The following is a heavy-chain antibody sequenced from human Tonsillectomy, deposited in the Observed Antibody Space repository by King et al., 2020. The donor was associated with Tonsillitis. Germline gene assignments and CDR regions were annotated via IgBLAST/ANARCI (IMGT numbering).Heavy chain of an antibody. V-gene: IGHV4-39*01. D-gene: IGHD3-22*01. CDR2: IYYSGST. Sequence: LQLQESGPGLVKPSETLSLTCTVSGGSISSSSYYWGWIRQPPGKGLEWIGSIYYSGSTYYNPSLKSRVTISVETSKNQFSLKMSSVTDADTAVYYCSRHEGSGNYDSSGYYYWGQGTLATVSS. J-gene: IGHJ4*02. CDR3: SRHEGSGNYDSSGYYY. CDR1: GGSISSSSYY.